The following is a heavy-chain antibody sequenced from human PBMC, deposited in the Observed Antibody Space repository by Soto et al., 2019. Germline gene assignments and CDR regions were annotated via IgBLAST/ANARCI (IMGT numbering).Heavy chain of an antibody. V-gene: IGHV4-34*01. CDR1: GGSFSGYI. Sequence: SETLSLTCDVYGGSFSGYIWTWIRQTPGKGLQWIGQINHSGSANYNPSLKSRVTISVDRSKNQFSLKLSSVTAADTAVYYCARVPDRWGQGTLVTVSS. J-gene: IGHJ5*02. D-gene: IGHD2-2*01. CDR3: ARVPDR. CDR2: INHSGSA.